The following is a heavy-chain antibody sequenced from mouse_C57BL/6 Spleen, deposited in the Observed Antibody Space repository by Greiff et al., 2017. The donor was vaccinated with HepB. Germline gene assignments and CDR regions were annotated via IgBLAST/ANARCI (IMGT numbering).Heavy chain of an antibody. CDR1: GYSITSGYY. V-gene: IGHV3-6*01. Sequence: ESGPGLVKPSQSLSLTCSVTGYSITSGYYWNWIRQFPGNKLEWMGYISYDGSNNYNPSLKNRISITRDTSKNQFFLKLNSVTTEDTATYYCADYYDYEDWYFDVWGTGTTVTVSS. J-gene: IGHJ1*03. CDR2: ISYDGSN. D-gene: IGHD2-4*01. CDR3: ADYYDYEDWYFDV.